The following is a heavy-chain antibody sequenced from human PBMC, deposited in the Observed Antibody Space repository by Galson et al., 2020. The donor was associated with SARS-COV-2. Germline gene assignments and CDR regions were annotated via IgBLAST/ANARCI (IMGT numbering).Heavy chain of an antibody. V-gene: IGHV5-51*01. CDR3: ARQSYDKGVSFDY. Sequence: VESLKNLCKGSGYSFDSYWLAWVRQMPGKGLEWMGINYLLDPDTTYSPSFQGQVTISADKSISTDYLQWSTLKASDTAIYYCARQSYDKGVSFDYWGQGTLATVSA. CDR1: GYSFDSYW. J-gene: IGHJ4*02. CDR2: NYLLDPDT. D-gene: IGHD3-22*01.